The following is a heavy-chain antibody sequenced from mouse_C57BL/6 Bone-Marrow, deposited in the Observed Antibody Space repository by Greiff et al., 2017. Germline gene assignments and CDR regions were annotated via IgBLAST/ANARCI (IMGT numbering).Heavy chain of an antibody. CDR3: TAVYYGNPWYFDV. CDR1: GFTFSSYA. V-gene: IGHV5-9-1*02. J-gene: IGHJ1*03. CDR2: ISSGGDYI. D-gene: IGHD2-1*01. Sequence: EVQLVESGEGLVKPGGSLKLSCAASGFTFSSYAMSWVRQTPEKRLEWVAYISSGGDYIYYADTVKGRFTISRDNARNTLYLQMSSLKSEDTAMYSCTAVYYGNPWYFDVWGTGTTVTVSS.